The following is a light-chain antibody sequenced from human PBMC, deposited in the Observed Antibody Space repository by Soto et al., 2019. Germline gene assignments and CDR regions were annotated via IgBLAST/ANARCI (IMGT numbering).Light chain of an antibody. V-gene: IGLV2-14*01. CDR3: SSYTRSSTLVV. CDR1: SSDVGGYNY. J-gene: IGLJ2*01. CDR2: DVS. Sequence: QSALNQPASVSGSPGQSITISCTGTSSDVGGYNYVSWYQQHPGKAPKLMIYDVSNRPSGVSNRFSGPKSANTASLTISGLQAEDEADYYCSSYTRSSTLVVFGGGTQLTVL.